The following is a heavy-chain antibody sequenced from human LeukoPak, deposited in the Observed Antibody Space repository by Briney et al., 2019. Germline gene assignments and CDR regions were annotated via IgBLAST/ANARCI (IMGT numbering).Heavy chain of an antibody. Sequence: ASVTVSSPASVLTLTQYDINSVRQASGQGLEWMTWIKPDTGDKGYARKFQDRVTITTDTSISTAYMELSSLSSEDTAVDFCARRASTTASGDFYWGQGSLVSVSS. D-gene: IGHD3-3*01. V-gene: IGHV1-8*03. CDR3: ARRASTTASGDFY. J-gene: IGHJ4*02. CDR1: VLTLTQYD. CDR2: IKPDTGDK.